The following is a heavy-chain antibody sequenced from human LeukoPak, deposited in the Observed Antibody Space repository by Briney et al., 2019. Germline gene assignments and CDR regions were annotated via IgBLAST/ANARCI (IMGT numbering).Heavy chain of an antibody. D-gene: IGHD3-9*01. Sequence: GGSLRLSCAASGFTVSSNFMSWVRQAPGKGLEWVSVIYGGGNTYYADSVKGRFTISRDTSKNTLYLQMNSLRAEDTAVYYCAKPVSDILTGYSHWYFDLWGRGTLVTVSS. CDR2: IYGGGNT. V-gene: IGHV3-53*01. CDR1: GFTVSSNF. J-gene: IGHJ2*01. CDR3: AKPVSDILTGYSHWYFDL.